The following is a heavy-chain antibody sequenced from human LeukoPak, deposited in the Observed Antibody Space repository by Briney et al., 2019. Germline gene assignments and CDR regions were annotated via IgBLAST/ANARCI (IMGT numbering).Heavy chain of an antibody. Sequence: ASVKVSCKASGYTFTGYYMHWVRQAPGQGLEWMGWINPNSGGTNYAQKFQGRVTMTRDTSISTAYMELSSLRSEDTAVYYCARDRYDYVWGSYRVSFDYWGQGTLVTVSS. D-gene: IGHD3-16*02. V-gene: IGHV1-2*02. CDR2: INPNSGGT. CDR1: GYTFTGYY. CDR3: ARDRYDYVWGSYRVSFDY. J-gene: IGHJ4*02.